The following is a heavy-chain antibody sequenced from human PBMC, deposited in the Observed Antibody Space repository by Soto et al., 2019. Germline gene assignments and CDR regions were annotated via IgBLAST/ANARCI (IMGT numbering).Heavy chain of an antibody. CDR3: EKHAGVRESGYFDWLPHNDY. J-gene: IGHJ4*02. CDR1: GFTFSSYA. D-gene: IGHD3-9*01. CDR2: ISGSGGST. Sequence: PRGSLRLSSAASGFTFSSYAMSWVRQAPGKGLEWVSAISGSGGSTYYADSVKGRFTISRDNSKNTLYLQMNSPRAEDTAVYYCEKHAGVRESGYFDWLPHNDYWGQGT. V-gene: IGHV3-23*01.